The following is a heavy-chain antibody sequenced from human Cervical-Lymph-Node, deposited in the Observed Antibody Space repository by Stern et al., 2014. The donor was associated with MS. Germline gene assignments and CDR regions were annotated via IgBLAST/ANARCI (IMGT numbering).Heavy chain of an antibody. CDR2: IFPGGSDI. V-gene: IGHV5-51*01. Sequence: EVQLVESGPEVKRPGESLKISCQASGYTFTSYWIGWVRQMPGKGLEWIAIIFPGGSDIRYSPSFQGQVTISADKSSSPASLQWNNLKASATAIYYCARQRYFDYWGQGTLVTVSS. J-gene: IGHJ4*02. CDR3: ARQRYFDY. CDR1: GYTFTSYW.